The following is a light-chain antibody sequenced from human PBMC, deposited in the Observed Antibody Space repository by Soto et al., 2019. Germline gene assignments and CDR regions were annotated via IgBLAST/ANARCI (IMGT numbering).Light chain of an antibody. J-gene: IGKJ2*01. CDR3: KQYRSSRYT. CDR1: QSVSSSY. CDR2: GAS. Sequence: EIVLTQSPGTLSLSPGERVTLSCRASQSVSSSYLAWYRQKPGQAPSLLIYGASSRATDIPDRFSGSGSGTDFTLTISRLEPEDFAVYYCKQYRSSRYTFGQGNKLELK. V-gene: IGKV3-20*01.